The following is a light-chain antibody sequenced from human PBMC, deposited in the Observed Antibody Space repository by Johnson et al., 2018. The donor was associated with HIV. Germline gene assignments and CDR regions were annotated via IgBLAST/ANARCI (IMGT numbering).Light chain of an antibody. Sequence: QSVLTQPPSVSAAPGQKVTISCSGSSSNIGNNYVSWYQQLPGTAPKLLIYDNNKRPSGIPDRFSGSKSGTSATLGLPCLWPEDEADYYCLAWDTGGVFGTGTKVTVL. V-gene: IGLV1-41*01. CDR1: SSNIGNNY. CDR2: DNN. J-gene: IGLJ1*01. CDR3: LAWDTGGV.